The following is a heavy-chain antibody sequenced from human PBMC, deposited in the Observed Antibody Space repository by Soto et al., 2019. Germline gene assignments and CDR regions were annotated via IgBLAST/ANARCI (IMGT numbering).Heavy chain of an antibody. V-gene: IGHV1-8*01. CDR2: MNPNSGNT. J-gene: IGHJ4*02. CDR1: GYTFTSYD. Sequence: QVQLVQSGAEVKKPGASVKVSCKASGYTFTSYDINWVRQATGQGLEWMGWMNPNSGNTGYAQKFQGRVTMTRNTSIRTAYMELSSLRAXXXXXXXXXXXXXXXXXXXXXXXGQGTLVTVSS. CDR3: XXXXXXXXXXXXXX.